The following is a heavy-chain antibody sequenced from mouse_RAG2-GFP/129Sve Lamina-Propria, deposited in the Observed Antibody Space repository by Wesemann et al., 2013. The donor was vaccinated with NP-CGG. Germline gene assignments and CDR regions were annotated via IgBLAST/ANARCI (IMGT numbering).Heavy chain of an antibody. CDR3: TNYSNYLLDY. J-gene: IGHJ2*01. CDR1: GYTFTDYE. V-gene: IGHV1-15*01. D-gene: IGHD2-5*01. CDR2: IDPETGGT. Sequence: QVQLQQSGAELVRPGASVTLSCKASGYTFTDYEMHWVKQTPVHGLEWIGAIDPETGGTAYNQKFKGKAILTADKSSSTAYMELRSLTSEDSAVYYCTNYSNYLLDYWGQGTTLTVSS.